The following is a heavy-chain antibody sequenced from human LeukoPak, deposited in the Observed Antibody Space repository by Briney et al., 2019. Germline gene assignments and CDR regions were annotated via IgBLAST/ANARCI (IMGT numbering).Heavy chain of an antibody. V-gene: IGHV4-59*12. D-gene: IGHD3-22*01. Sequence: SETLSLTCTVSGGSISSYYWSWIRQPPGKGLEWIGYIYYSGSTYYNPSLKSRVTISVDKSKNQFSLKLSSVTAADTAVYYCARVVFTYYYDSSGRPADVWGQGTLVTVSS. CDR1: GGSISSYY. CDR2: IYYSGST. CDR3: ARVVFTYYYDSSGRPADV. J-gene: IGHJ4*02.